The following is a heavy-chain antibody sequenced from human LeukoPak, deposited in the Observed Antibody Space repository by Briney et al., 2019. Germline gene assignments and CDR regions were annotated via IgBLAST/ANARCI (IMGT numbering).Heavy chain of an antibody. CDR1: EFTFSSYN. Sequence: PGGTLRLSCVASEFTFSSYNMNWVRLAPGKGLEWVASISSSSKWMYYTDSVKGRFTISRDNAKNSLYLQMNSLRAEDTAVYYCAREPFWSGYYSNLHFDYWGQGTLVTVSS. CDR2: ISSSSKWM. V-gene: IGHV3-21*01. CDR3: AREPFWSGYYSNLHFDY. D-gene: IGHD3-3*01. J-gene: IGHJ4*02.